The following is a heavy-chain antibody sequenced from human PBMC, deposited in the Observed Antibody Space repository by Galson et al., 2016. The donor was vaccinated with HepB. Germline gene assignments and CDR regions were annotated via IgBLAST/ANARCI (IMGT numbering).Heavy chain of an antibody. J-gene: IGHJ4*02. V-gene: IGHV3-23*01. CDR3: AKDGYNYDY. Sequence: LRLSCAASGFSFSSYAMIWVRQAPGKGLEWVASISGSGSATFYADSVKGRFTISRDNSDNMLYLQMDSLRVEDTALYFCAKDGYNYDYWGQGTLVPVSS. CDR1: GFSFSSYA. CDR2: ISGSGSAT. D-gene: IGHD5-24*01.